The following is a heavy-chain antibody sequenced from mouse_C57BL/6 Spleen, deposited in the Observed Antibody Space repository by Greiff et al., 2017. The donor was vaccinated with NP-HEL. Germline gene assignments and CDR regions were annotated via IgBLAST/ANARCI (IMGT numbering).Heavy chain of an antibody. V-gene: IGHV5-17*01. CDR1: GFTFSDYG. D-gene: IGHD3-2*02. CDR3: ARGGSEGAWFAY. CDR2: ISSGSSTI. Sequence: EVKLMESGGGLVKPGGSLKLSCAASGFTFSDYGMHWVRQAPEKGLEWVAYISSGSSTIYYADTVKGRFTISRDNAKNTLFLQMTSLRSEDTAMYYCARGGSEGAWFAYWGQGTLVTVSA. J-gene: IGHJ3*01.